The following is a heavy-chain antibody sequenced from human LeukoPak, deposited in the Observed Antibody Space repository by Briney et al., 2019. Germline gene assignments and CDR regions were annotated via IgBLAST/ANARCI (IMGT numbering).Heavy chain of an antibody. V-gene: IGHV7-4-1*02. CDR1: GFTFTSSA. CDR2: INTNTGNP. J-gene: IGHJ4*02. CDR3: ARDLTTVTTGNDY. Sequence: SVKVSCKASGFTFTSSAVQWMRQAPGQGLEWMGWINTNTGNPTYAQGFTGRFVFSLDTSVSTAYLQISSLKAEDTAVYYCARDLTTVTTGNDYWGQGTLVTVSS. D-gene: IGHD4-17*01.